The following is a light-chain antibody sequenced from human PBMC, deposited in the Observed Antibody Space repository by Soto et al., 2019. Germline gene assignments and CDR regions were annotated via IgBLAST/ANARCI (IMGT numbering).Light chain of an antibody. CDR1: QSVSSY. Sequence: EIVLTQCPVTLTLSPGDRATLSCSASQSVSSYLAWYQQKPGQAPRHLIYDASNRATGIPARFSGSGSATDFTLTISGVKPEDFAVYYCQQPTTFGQGTRLEIK. V-gene: IGKV3-11*01. J-gene: IGKJ5*01. CDR2: DAS. CDR3: QQPTT.